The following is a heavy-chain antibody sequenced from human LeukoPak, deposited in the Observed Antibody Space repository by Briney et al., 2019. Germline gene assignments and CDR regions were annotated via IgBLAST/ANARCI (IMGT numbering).Heavy chain of an antibody. D-gene: IGHD4-23*01. Sequence: NASETLSLTCTVSGGSISSSSYYWGWIRQPPGKGLEWIGSIYYSGSTYYNPSLKSRVTISVDTSRNQFSLKLSSVTAVDTAVYYCARHVTVAPLGMDVWGQGTTVTVSS. CDR1: GGSISSSSYY. CDR3: ARHVTVAPLGMDV. CDR2: IYYSGST. V-gene: IGHV4-39*01. J-gene: IGHJ6*02.